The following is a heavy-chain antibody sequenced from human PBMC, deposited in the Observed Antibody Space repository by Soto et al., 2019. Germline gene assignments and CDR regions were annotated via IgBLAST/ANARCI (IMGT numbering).Heavy chain of an antibody. CDR2: INHSGST. J-gene: IGHJ4*02. D-gene: IGHD3-3*01. CDR3: ARRVLRFLEWSTLSFDY. Sequence: SQTQPLTNTVYEWTLRGYYCGWIRQHPGKGLEWIGEINHSGSTNYNPSLKSRVTISVDTSKNQFSLKLSSVTAADTAVYYCARRVLRFLEWSTLSFDYWGQGTLVTVSS. V-gene: IGHV4-34*01. CDR1: EWTLRGYY.